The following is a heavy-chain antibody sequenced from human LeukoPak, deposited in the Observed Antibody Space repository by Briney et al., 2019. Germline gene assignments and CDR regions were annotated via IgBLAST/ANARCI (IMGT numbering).Heavy chain of an antibody. V-gene: IGHV3-7*04. CDR2: IKEDGSEK. D-gene: IGHD3-9*01. Sequence: GGSLRLSCAASGFTFSTYWMSWVRQAPGKGLEWLATIKEDGSEKYYVDSMKGRFTISRDNAKNSLSLQMNSLRAEDSAVYYCARIRYASGMDVWGQGTTVTVSS. CDR1: GFTFSTYW. CDR3: ARIRYASGMDV. J-gene: IGHJ6*02.